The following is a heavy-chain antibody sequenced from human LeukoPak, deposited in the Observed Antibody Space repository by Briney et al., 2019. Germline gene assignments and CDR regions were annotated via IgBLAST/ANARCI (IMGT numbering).Heavy chain of an antibody. Sequence: GGSLRLSCAASGFSFSSYGMHWVRQAPGKGLEWAVYMRSDGSTKYYADSVKGRFTISRDNSKNTLYLQMNSLRPEDTAVYYCAKGYDSSGYYLDHWGQGTLVTVSS. CDR1: GFSFSSYG. D-gene: IGHD3-22*01. J-gene: IGHJ4*02. V-gene: IGHV3-30*02. CDR2: MRSDGSTK. CDR3: AKGYDSSGYYLDH.